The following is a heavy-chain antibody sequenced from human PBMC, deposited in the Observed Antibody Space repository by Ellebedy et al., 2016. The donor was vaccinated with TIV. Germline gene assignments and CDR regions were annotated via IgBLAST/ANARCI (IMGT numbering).Heavy chain of an antibody. D-gene: IGHD6-6*01. Sequence: SETLSLXCAVYGESFSGHYWSWIRQPPGKGLEWIGEINHSGSTNYNPALKSRVIISVDTSKNQFSLKLTSVTAADTAVYFCAKSLHYSTSSFFDFWGQGTLVTVSS. CDR3: AKSLHYSTSSFFDF. CDR1: GESFSGHY. CDR2: INHSGST. J-gene: IGHJ4*02. V-gene: IGHV4-34*01.